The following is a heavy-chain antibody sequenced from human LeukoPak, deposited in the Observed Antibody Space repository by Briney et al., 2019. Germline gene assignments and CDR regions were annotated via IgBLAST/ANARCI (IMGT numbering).Heavy chain of an antibody. CDR3: ARLCTAMVGLDY. D-gene: IGHD5-18*01. Sequence: GESLKISCKGSGYSFTSYWIAWVRQMPGKGLGWMGIIYPGDSDTRYSPSFQGQITISAHKFISTAYLQWSSLKASDTAMYYCARLCTAMVGLDYWGQGTLVTVSS. J-gene: IGHJ4*02. V-gene: IGHV5-51*01. CDR1: GYSFTSYW. CDR2: IYPGDSDT.